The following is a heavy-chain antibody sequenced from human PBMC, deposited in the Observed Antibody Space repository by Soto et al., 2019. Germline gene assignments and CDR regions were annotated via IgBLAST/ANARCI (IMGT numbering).Heavy chain of an antibody. CDR2: ISSSGSTI. Sequence: EGSLRLSCAASGFTFSSYEMNWVRQAPGKGLEWVSYISSSGSTIYYADSVKGRFTISRDNAKNSLYLQMNSLRAEDTAVYYCAREVCSSTSCYTNWFDPWGQGTLVTVSS. V-gene: IGHV3-48*03. J-gene: IGHJ5*02. CDR3: AREVCSSTSCYTNWFDP. CDR1: GFTFSSYE. D-gene: IGHD2-2*02.